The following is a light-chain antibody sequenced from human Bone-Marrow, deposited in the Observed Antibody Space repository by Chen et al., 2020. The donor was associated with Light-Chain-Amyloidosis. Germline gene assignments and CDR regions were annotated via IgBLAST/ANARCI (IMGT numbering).Light chain of an antibody. CDR3: QQYGTSPLT. J-gene: IGKJ4*01. CDR2: GSS. CDR1: QTISSNY. V-gene: IGKV3-20*01. Sequence: DIVFTQPPGTLSLSPGEGANLSCRASQTISSNYLTWYQQKFGQAPRLLIYGSSSRATGIPDRFTGSGSGTDFTLTINRLEPEDFAMYYCQQYGTSPLTFGGGTKVEIK.